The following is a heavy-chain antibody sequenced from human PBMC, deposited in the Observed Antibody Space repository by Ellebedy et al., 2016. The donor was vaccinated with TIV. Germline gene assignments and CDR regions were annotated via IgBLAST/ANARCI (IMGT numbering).Heavy chain of an antibody. V-gene: IGHV4-4*02. CDR1: GGSISSSDW. CDR2: IYQSGST. CDR3: ARAPAGTQQSPLDY. Sequence: MPSETLSLTCAVSGGSISSSDWWSRVRQTPGKGLEWIGEIYQSGSTNYNPSLKSRVTISVDKSKNQFSLKLTSVTAADTAVYYCARAPAGTQQSPLDYWGQGTLVTVSS. J-gene: IGHJ4*02. D-gene: IGHD6-13*01.